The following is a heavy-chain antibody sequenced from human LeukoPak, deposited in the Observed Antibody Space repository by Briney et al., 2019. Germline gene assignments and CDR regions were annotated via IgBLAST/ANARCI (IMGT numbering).Heavy chain of an antibody. D-gene: IGHD4-23*01. V-gene: IGHV4-59*01. J-gene: IGHJ4*02. CDR3: AGGGGAGLAD. CDR1: GGSLSSYY. Sequence: SETLSLTCTIPGGSLSSYYWTWARQPPRKGLEWIGYIYSSGSTNYNPSLKSRVTISIDTSKNQFSLNLSSVTAADTAVYYCAGGGGAGLADWGQGTLVTVSS. CDR2: IYSSGST.